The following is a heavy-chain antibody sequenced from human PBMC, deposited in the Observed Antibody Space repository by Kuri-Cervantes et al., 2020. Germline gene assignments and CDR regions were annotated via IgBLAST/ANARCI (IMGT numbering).Heavy chain of an antibody. Sequence: SCAVSGGSISSGGYSWSWIRQPPGKGLEWIGYIYHSGSTYYNPSLKSRVTMSVDTSKNQFSLKLSSVTAADTAVYYCVRGPYGDYPLDYWGQGTLVTVSS. CDR2: IYHSGST. D-gene: IGHD4-17*01. V-gene: IGHV4-30-2*01. J-gene: IGHJ4*02. CDR3: VRGPYGDYPLDY. CDR1: GGSISSGGYS.